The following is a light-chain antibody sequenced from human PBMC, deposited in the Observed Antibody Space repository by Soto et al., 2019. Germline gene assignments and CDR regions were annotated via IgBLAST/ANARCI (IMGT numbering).Light chain of an antibody. CDR2: GTS. CDR1: QSRRGN. V-gene: IGKV3-15*01. Sequence: EILMTQSPATHSESPGERATLSCRAGQSRRGNLAGYQQKPGQAPRLLIYGTSTRATGTPARFSGSGSETEFTLTISSLQSEDFAVYFCLQYNTLWTFGQGTNVDSK. J-gene: IGKJ1*01. CDR3: LQYNTLWT.